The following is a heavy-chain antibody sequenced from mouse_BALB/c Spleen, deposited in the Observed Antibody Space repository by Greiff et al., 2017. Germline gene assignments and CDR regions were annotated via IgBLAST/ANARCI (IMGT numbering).Heavy chain of an antibody. CDR3: ARNYDYDGGYAMDY. J-gene: IGHJ4*01. D-gene: IGHD2-4*01. Sequence: EVKLQESGGDLVKPGGSLKLSCAASGFTFSSYGMSWVRQTPDKRLEWVATISSGGSYTYYPDSVKGRFTISRDNAKNTLYLQMSSLKSEDTAMYYCARNYDYDGGYAMDYWGQGTSVTVSS. CDR1: GFTFSSYG. V-gene: IGHV5-6*01. CDR2: ISSGGSYT.